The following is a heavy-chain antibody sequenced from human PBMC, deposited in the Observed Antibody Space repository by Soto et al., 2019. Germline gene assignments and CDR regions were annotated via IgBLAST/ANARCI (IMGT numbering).Heavy chain of an antibody. CDR1: GYTFTSYD. D-gene: IGHD3-10*01. V-gene: IGHV1-8*01. J-gene: IGHJ4*02. CDR2: MNPNSGNT. CDR3: ARVLRLRITMVRGVIDIVDY. Sequence: ASVKVSCKASGYTFTSYDINWVRQATGQGLEWMGWMNPNSGNTGYAQKFQGRVTMTRNTSISTAYMELSSLRSEDTAVYYCARVLRLRITMVRGVIDIVDYWGQGTLVTVSS.